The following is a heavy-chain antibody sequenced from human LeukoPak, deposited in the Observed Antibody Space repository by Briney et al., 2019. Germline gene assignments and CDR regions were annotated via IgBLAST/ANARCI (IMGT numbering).Heavy chain of an antibody. CDR1: GGNFRNYG. Sequence: GASVKVSCKASGGNFRNYGFHWVRQATGQGLEWMGWMNPNSGNTGYAQKFQGRVTMTRNTSISTAYMELSSLRSEDTAVYYCARERELGGGYYYYGMDVWGQGTTVTVSS. CDR2: MNPNSGNT. V-gene: IGHV1-8*02. J-gene: IGHJ6*02. CDR3: ARERELGGGYYYYGMDV. D-gene: IGHD3-16*01.